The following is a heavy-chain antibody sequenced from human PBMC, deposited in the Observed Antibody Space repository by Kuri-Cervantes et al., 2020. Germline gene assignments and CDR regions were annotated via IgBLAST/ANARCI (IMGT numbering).Heavy chain of an antibody. J-gene: IGHJ4*02. CDR2: ISSSGSTI. CDR3: ARDSSSGYYSNIDY. V-gene: IGHV3-11*04. D-gene: IGHD3-22*01. CDR1: GFTFSDYY. Sequence: GGSLRLSCAASGFTFSDYYMSWIRQAPGKGLEWVSYISSSGSTIYYADSVKGRFTISRDNAKNSLYLQMNSLRAEDTAVYYCARDSSSGYYSNIDYWGQGTLVTVSS.